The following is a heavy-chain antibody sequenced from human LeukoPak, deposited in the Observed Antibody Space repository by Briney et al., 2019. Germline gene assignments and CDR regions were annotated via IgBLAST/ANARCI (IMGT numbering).Heavy chain of an antibody. Sequence: ASVKVSCKASGGTFSSYAISWVRQAPGQGLEWMGRIIPILGIANYAQKFQGRVTITADKSTSTAYMELSSLRSEDTAVYYCARLKSRGYSDFDYWGQGTLVTVSS. D-gene: IGHD5-18*01. CDR2: IIPILGIA. CDR3: ARLKSRGYSDFDY. V-gene: IGHV1-69*04. CDR1: GGTFSSYA. J-gene: IGHJ4*02.